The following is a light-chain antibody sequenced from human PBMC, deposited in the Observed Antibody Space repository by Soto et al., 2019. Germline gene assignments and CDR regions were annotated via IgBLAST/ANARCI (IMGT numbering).Light chain of an antibody. Sequence: EIVLTQSPGTLSLSPGERATLSCRASQSSSTYLAWYQQKPGQAPSLLIYDASFRATGVPDRFSGSGSGTDFTLTISRLEPEDFAVYFCQHYGNSPITFGQGTRLEVK. V-gene: IGKV3-20*01. CDR1: QSSSTY. CDR2: DAS. CDR3: QHYGNSPIT. J-gene: IGKJ5*01.